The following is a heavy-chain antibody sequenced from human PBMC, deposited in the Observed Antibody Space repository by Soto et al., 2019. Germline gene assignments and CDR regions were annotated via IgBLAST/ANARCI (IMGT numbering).Heavy chain of an antibody. V-gene: IGHV1-3*01. CDR1: GYTFTSYA. D-gene: IGHD6-13*01. CDR2: INAGNGNT. CDR3: ARPHFSSSYYFDS. Sequence: QVQLVQSGAEVKKPGASVKVSCKASGYTFTSYAMHWVRQAPGQRLEWMGWINAGNGNTKYSQKFQGRVTITRDTSASTAYRELSSLRSEDTAVYYCARPHFSSSYYFDSWGQGTLVTVSS. J-gene: IGHJ4*02.